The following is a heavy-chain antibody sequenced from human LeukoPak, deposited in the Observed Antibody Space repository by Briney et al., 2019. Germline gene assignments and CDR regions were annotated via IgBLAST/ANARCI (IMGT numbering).Heavy chain of an antibody. CDR2: IYYSGST. CDR1: GGSISSYY. J-gene: IGHJ6*02. Sequence: SENLSLTCTVSGGSISSYYWSWIRQPPGKGLEWIGYIYYSGSTNYNPSLKSRVTISVDTSKNQFSLKLSSVTAADTAVYYCARTIAAAGLYYYYGMDVWGQGTTVTVSS. D-gene: IGHD6-13*01. V-gene: IGHV4-59*01. CDR3: ARTIAAAGLYYYYGMDV.